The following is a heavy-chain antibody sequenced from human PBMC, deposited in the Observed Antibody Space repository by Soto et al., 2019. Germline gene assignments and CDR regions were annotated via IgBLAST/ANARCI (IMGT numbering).Heavy chain of an antibody. V-gene: IGHV3-23*01. Sequence: EVQLLESGGGLVQAGGSLRLSCAASGFTFSSYAMSWVRQAPGKGLEWVSAISGSGGTTYYADSVKGRFTISRDNSKNMLYLQMNSLRAEDTAIYYCAKDQETVTTSYFDYWGQGTLVTVSS. CDR1: GFTFSSYA. D-gene: IGHD4-17*01. CDR2: ISGSGGTT. CDR3: AKDQETVTTSYFDY. J-gene: IGHJ4*02.